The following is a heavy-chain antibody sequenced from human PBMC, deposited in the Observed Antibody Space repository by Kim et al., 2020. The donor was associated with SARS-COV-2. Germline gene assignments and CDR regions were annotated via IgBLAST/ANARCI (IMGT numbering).Heavy chain of an antibody. D-gene: IGHD3-22*01. V-gene: IGHV5-51*01. CDR1: GYSFTSYW. J-gene: IGHJ4*02. CDR3: ARLGLAYYDSSGWYYFDY. CDR2: IYPGDSDT. Sequence: GESLKISCKGSGYSFTSYWIGWVRQMPGKGLEWMGIIYPGDSDTRYSPSFQGQVTISADKSISTAYLQWSSLKASDTAMYYCARLGLAYYDSSGWYYFDYWGQGTLVTVSS.